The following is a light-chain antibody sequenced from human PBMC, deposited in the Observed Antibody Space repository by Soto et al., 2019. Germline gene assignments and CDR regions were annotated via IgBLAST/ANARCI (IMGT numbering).Light chain of an antibody. CDR2: GAS. CDR3: QQYNNWPIT. V-gene: IGKV3-15*01. CDR1: QSVSSN. J-gene: IGKJ5*01. Sequence: IVMTQSPATRSVSPGERATLSCRASQSVSSNLAWYQQKPGQAPRLLIYGASTRATGIPARFSGSGSGTEFTLTISSLQSEDFAVYYCQQYNNWPITFGQGTRLEIK.